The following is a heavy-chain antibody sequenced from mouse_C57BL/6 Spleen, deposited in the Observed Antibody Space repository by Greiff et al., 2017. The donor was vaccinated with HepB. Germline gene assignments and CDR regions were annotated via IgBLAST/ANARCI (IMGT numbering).Heavy chain of an antibody. J-gene: IGHJ2*01. CDR2: IYPGSGST. CDR3: AREDDGYYGMDY. CDR1: GYTFTSYW. V-gene: IGHV1-55*01. Sequence: QVQLQQPGAELVKPGASVKMSCKASGYTFTSYWITWVKQRPGQGLEWIGDIYPGSGSTNYNEKFKSKATLTVDTSSSTAYMQLSSLTSEDSAVYYCAREDDGYYGMDYWGQGTTLTVSS. D-gene: IGHD2-3*01.